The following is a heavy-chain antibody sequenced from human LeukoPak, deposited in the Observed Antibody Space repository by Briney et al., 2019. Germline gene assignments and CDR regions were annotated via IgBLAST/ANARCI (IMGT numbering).Heavy chain of an antibody. V-gene: IGHV1-2*02. J-gene: IGHJ6*03. D-gene: IGHD3-10*01. CDR1: GYTFTGYY. Sequence: ASVKVPCKASGYTFTGYYMHWVRQAPGQGLEWMGWINPNSGGTNYAQKFQGRVTMTRDTSISTAYMELSRLRSDDTAVYYCARDGVLRLNRSYYYYYYYMDVWGKGTTVTVSS. CDR2: INPNSGGT. CDR3: ARDGVLRLNRSYYYYYYYMDV.